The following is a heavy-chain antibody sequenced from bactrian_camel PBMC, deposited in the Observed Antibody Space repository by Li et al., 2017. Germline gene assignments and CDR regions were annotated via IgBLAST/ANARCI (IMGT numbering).Heavy chain of an antibody. CDR3: AASSGYCFGPTRESEFGY. CDR1: GYSFSTYC. D-gene: IGHD3*01. Sequence: VQLVESGGGSVQAGGSLRLSCAAPGYSFSTYCMAWFRQAPGKEREGVAAIDSDGTTSYAETVKGRFTISKDDAKKTVDLQMNSLKPEDTAMYYCAASSGYCFGPTRESEFGYWGQGTQVTVS. J-gene: IGHJ6*01. V-gene: IGHV3S53*01. CDR2: IDSDGTT.